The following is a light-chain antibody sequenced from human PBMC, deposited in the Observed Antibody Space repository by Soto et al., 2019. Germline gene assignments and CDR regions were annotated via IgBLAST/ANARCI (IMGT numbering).Light chain of an antibody. CDR2: DVD. Sequence: QSALTQPASVSGSPGQSITISCTGSSSDVGGYSYVSWYQHHPGKAPKPMIYDVDNRPSGVSNRFSGSKSGNTASLTISGLQAEDEADYYCSSYTSSSTYVLFGGGTKLTVL. CDR3: SSYTSSSTYVL. V-gene: IGLV2-14*03. CDR1: SSDVGGYSY. J-gene: IGLJ2*01.